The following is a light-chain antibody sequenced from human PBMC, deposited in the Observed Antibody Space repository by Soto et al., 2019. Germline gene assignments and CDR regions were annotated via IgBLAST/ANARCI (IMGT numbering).Light chain of an antibody. J-gene: IGKJ5*01. CDR2: AAS. V-gene: IGKV1-39*01. CDR1: QSISSY. Sequence: DIQMTQSPSSLSASVGDRVTITCRASQSISSYLNWYQQKPGKAPKLLIYAASSLQSGVPSRFSGSGSRTDFNLTISSLKPEDFATYYCKQSYSTPITFGQGTRLEIK. CDR3: KQSYSTPIT.